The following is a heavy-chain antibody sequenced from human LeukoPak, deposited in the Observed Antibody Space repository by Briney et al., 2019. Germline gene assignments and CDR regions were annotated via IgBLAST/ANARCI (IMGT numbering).Heavy chain of an antibody. CDR2: FDPEDGET. Sequence: ASVKVSCKVSGYTLNELSMHWVRQAPGKGLDWMGGFDPEDGETIYAEKFQDRVTMTEDTLTNTAYMELSSLTSGDTAVYYCVTGDPQHLVRINVNYFQYYLDVWGKGTMVTVSS. J-gene: IGHJ6*03. CDR1: GYTLNELS. D-gene: IGHD6-13*01. CDR3: VTGDPQHLVRINVNYFQYYLDV. V-gene: IGHV1-24*01.